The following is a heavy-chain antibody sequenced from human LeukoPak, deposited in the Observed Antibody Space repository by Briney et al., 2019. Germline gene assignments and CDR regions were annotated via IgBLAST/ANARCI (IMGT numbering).Heavy chain of an antibody. D-gene: IGHD3-10*01. V-gene: IGHV3-33*01. CDR1: GFTLSNYG. CDR3: ARDKLTGNAFDI. Sequence: PGGSLRLSCAASGFTLSNYGMHWVRQAPGKGLEWVTIIWYDGSNKYYADSVKGRFTISRDNSKNTLFLQMNSLRAEDTAVYYCARDKLTGNAFDIWGQGTMVTVSS. CDR2: IWYDGSNK. J-gene: IGHJ3*02.